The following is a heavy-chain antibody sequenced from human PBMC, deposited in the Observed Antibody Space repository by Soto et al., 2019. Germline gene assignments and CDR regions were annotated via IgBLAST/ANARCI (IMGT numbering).Heavy chain of an antibody. CDR2: IWCDGSNK. J-gene: IGHJ6*02. V-gene: IGHV3-33*01. CDR3: ARDFTGFPASSRSSSRGGLGMDV. CDR1: GCTFSSYG. D-gene: IGHD6-13*01. Sequence: QVQLVESGGGVVQPGRSLRLSCAAAGCTFSSYGMHWVRQAPGKGLEWVAVIWCDGSNKYYADSVKDRFIISRDNSKNELCMQMNGLRAEDTAVYYCARDFTGFPASSRSSSRGGLGMDVWGQGTTVTVSS.